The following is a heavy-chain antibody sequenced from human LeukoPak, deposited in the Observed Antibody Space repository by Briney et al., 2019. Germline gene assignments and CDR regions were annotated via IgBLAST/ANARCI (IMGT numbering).Heavy chain of an antibody. D-gene: IGHD3-22*01. J-gene: IGHJ2*01. CDR1: GYTFTSYG. Sequence: ASVKVSFKASGYTFTSYGISWGRQAPGQGLGWMGWISAYNGNTNYSQNLQGRGTMITETSSKTAYMELRSLRCHDTAVYYCARVSVVMRRHTHWYFDLWGRGTLVTVSS. CDR3: ARVSVVMRRHTHWYFDL. V-gene: IGHV1-18*01. CDR2: ISAYNGNT.